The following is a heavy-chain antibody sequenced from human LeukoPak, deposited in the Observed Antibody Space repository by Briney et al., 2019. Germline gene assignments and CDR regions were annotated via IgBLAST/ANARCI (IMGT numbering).Heavy chain of an antibody. CDR2: INHSGST. Sequence: SETLSLTCAVYGGSFSGYYWSWIRQPPGKGLEWIGEINHSGSTNYNPSLKSRVTISVDTSKNQFSLKLSSMTAADTAVYYCARDGADFWSGYYTPWYFDYWGQGTLVTVSS. CDR1: GGSFSGYY. J-gene: IGHJ4*02. CDR3: ARDGADFWSGYYTPWYFDY. V-gene: IGHV4-34*01. D-gene: IGHD3-3*01.